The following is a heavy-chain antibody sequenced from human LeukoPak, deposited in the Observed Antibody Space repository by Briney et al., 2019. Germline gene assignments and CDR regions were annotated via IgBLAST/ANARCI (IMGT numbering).Heavy chain of an antibody. CDR3: ARPGATKVKQWLVRGAFDY. J-gene: IGHJ4*02. CDR2: INPNSGGT. Sequence: ASVKVSCKASGYTFTGYYMHWVRQAPGQGLEWMGWINPNSGGTNYAQKFQGRVTMTRDTSISTAYMELSRLRSDDTAVYYCARPGATKVKQWLVRGAFDYWGQGTLVTVSS. V-gene: IGHV1-2*02. CDR1: GYTFTGYY. D-gene: IGHD6-19*01.